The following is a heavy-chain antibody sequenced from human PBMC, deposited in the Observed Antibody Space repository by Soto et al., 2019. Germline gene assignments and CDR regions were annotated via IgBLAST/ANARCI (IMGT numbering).Heavy chain of an antibody. V-gene: IGHV1-18*04. Sequence: QVQLVQSGPEVKRPGASVKVSCKASGYPFATYGVSWVRRAPGQGLEWMGWLGVYNGNRNFAQKFQGRVTMTADTSTNTAYLELRSLRSDDTAVYYCARDLGPPSGWDSDLWGQGTLVTVSS. CDR3: ARDLGPPSGWDSDL. CDR1: GYPFATYG. D-gene: IGHD6-19*01. CDR2: LGVYNGNR. J-gene: IGHJ5*02.